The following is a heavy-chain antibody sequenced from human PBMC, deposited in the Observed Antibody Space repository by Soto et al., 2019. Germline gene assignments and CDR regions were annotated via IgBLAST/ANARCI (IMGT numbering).Heavy chain of an antibody. D-gene: IGHD6-19*01. CDR1: GFTFSDYY. CDR3: ARVKKDLQWLTYYFDY. J-gene: IGHJ4*02. CDR2: ISSSGSTI. Sequence: PGGSLRLSCAASGFTFSDYYMSWIRQAPGKGLEWVSYISSSGSTIYYADSVKGRFTISRDNAKNSLYLQMNSLRAEDTAVYYCARVKKDLQWLTYYFDYWGQGTLVTVSS. V-gene: IGHV3-11*01.